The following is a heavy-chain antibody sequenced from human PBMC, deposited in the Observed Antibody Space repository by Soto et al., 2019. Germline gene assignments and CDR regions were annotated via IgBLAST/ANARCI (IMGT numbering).Heavy chain of an antibody. D-gene: IGHD3-22*01. CDR3: AREDYYESRGPRKNYYYSGIAV. CDR1: GFTVGSKY. J-gene: IGHJ6*02. CDR2: IYSGGRT. V-gene: IGHV3-66*01. Sequence: HPGGSLRLSCAVSGFTVGSKYMSWVRQAPGKGLEWVSVIYSGGRTYYADSVKGRFTISRDSSKNTLYLQMNNLRAADTAVYYCAREDYYESRGPRKNYYYSGIAVWGQGTTVTVSS.